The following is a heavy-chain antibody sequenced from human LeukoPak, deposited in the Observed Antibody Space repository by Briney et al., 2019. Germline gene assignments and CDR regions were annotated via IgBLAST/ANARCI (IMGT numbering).Heavy chain of an antibody. CDR1: GFTFDDYA. CDR2: SSWNSGSI. Sequence: SGGSLRLPCAASGFTFDDYAMHWVRQAPGKGLEWVSGSSWNSGSIGYADSVKGRFTISRDNAKNSLYLQMNSLRAEDMALYYCAKDAAPNHIVGATDAFDIWGQGTMVTVSS. D-gene: IGHD1-26*01. J-gene: IGHJ3*02. V-gene: IGHV3-9*03. CDR3: AKDAAPNHIVGATDAFDI.